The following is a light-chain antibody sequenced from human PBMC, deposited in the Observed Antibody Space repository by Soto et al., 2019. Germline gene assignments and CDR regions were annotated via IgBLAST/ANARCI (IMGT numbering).Light chain of an antibody. CDR1: QSVSSY. CDR3: QQRSNWPPT. Sequence: EIVLTQSPATLSLSPGERSTLSCRALQSVSSYLAWYQQKAGQAPRLLIYDASTRATGIPARFSGSGSGTDFTLTITSLEPEDFELYYCQQRSNWPPTFGQGTKVDIK. CDR2: DAS. V-gene: IGKV3-11*01. J-gene: IGKJ1*01.